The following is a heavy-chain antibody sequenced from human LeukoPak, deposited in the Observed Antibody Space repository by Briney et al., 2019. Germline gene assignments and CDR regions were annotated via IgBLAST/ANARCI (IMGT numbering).Heavy chain of an antibody. CDR3: TKGDITMIPD. CDR2: IYSGGTT. V-gene: IGHV3-53*01. J-gene: IGHJ4*02. Sequence: QPGGSLRLPCAASGFTVGSNYMSWVRQAPGKGLEWVSVIYSGGTTYYADSVKGRFTISRDSSKNTLYLQMNSLRAEDTAVYYCTKGDITMIPDWGQGTLVTVSS. CDR1: GFTVGSNY. D-gene: IGHD3-22*01.